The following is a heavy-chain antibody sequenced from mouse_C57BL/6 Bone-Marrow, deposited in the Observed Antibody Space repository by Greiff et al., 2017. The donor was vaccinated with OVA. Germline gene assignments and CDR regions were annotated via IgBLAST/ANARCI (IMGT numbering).Heavy chain of an antibody. CDR3: ARNCIYYYGSSSFDY. CDR1: GFSLTSYG. J-gene: IGHJ2*01. D-gene: IGHD1-1*01. CDR2: IWSGGST. V-gene: IGHV2-2*01. Sequence: VMLVESGPGLVQPSQSLSITCTVSGFSLTSYGVHWVRQSPGKGLEWLGVIWSGGSTDYNAAFISRLSISKDNSKSQVFFKMNSLQADDTAIYYCARNCIYYYGSSSFDYWGQGTTLTVSS.